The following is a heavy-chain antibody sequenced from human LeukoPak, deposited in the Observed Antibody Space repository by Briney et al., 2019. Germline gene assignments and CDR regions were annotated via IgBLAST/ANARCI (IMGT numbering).Heavy chain of an antibody. CDR2: ISSRSTSI. CDR1: GFTFSSYD. Sequence: PGGSLRLSCAASGFTFSSYDMNWVRQAPGKGLEWVSSISSRSTSIYYADSVKGRFTISRANAKNSMYLQINSLRAEDTAVYWCARDYIAYDPLDYWGQGTLVTVSS. V-gene: IGHV3-21*01. CDR3: ARDYIAYDPLDY. D-gene: IGHD3-16*01. J-gene: IGHJ4*02.